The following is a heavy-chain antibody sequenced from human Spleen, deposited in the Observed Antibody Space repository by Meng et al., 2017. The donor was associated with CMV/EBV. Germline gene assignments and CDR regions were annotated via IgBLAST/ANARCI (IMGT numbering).Heavy chain of an antibody. CDR2: IRMRGSNR. CDR1: GVNCSEEY. J-gene: IGHJ2*01. V-gene: IGHV3-11*04. D-gene: IGHD4-23*01. CDR3: ARVGDYGGIPDWYFDR. Sequence: GVNCSEEYMSGIRQATGKGREWVEEIRMRGSNRYDAEAVKGRVTSARDNAKNAMYLQMNSLRAEETAVYDGARVGDYGGIPDWYFDRWGRGTLVTVSS.